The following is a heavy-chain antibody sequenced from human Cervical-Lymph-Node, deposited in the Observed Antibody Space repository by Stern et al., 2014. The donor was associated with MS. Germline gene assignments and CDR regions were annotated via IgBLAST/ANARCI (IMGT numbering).Heavy chain of an antibody. J-gene: IGHJ4*02. CDR2: IDWDDDK. V-gene: IGHV2-70*01. CDR1: GFSLSTSGMC. D-gene: IGHD6-19*01. CDR3: ARTGAIAVAGTEYYFDY. Sequence: QVTLKESGPALVKPTQTLTLTCTFSGFSLSTSGMCVSWIRQPPGKALEWLVLIDWDDDKYYSTSLKTRLTISKDTSKNQVVLTMTNMDPVDTATYYCARTGAIAVAGTEYYFDYWGQGTLVTVSS.